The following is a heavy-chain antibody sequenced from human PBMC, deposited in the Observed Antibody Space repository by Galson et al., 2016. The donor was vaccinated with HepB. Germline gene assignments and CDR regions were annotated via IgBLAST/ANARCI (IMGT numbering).Heavy chain of an antibody. D-gene: IGHD3-9*01. J-gene: IGHJ5*02. CDR3: ARGTHYDLLTGLDT. Sequence: TLSLTCTVSGGSLRRGGYYWNWIRQHPGKGLEWIGYISHSGSTRFSPSLRSRLSISTDASKTHLSLTLTSVTAADTAVYYCARGTHYDLLTGLDTWGQGSLVIVSS. V-gene: IGHV4-31*03. CDR1: GGSLRRGGYY. CDR2: ISHSGST.